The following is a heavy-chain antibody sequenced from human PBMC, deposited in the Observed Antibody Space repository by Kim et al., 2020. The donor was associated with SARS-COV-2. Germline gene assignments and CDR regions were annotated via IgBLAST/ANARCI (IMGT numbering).Heavy chain of an antibody. CDR3: TAEYYYDSSGYHGDYYYYGVDV. V-gene: IGHV3-15*01. J-gene: IGHJ6*02. CDR1: GFTFSNDW. Sequence: GGSLRLSCAASGFTFSNDWMSWVRQAPGKGLEWVGRIKRKTDGGTTDYAAPVKGRFTISSEDSKNTLYLQMNSLKTEDTAVYYCTAEYYYDSSGYHGDYYYYGVDVWGQGTTVTVSS. CDR2: IKRKTDGGTT. D-gene: IGHD3-22*01.